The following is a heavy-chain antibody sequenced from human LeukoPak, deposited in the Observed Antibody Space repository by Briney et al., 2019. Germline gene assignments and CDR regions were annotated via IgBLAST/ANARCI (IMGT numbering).Heavy chain of an antibody. CDR1: GYSFSSKD. Sequence: GASVKVSCKASGYSFSSKDISWVRQAPGQGLEWMGRISTHNGNRDYAQKVQGRVTMTADTSTSTAYMELESLRSDDTDLYYCARSVYSGSRGSYFDHWGQGTLVTVSS. CDR3: ARSVYSGSRGSYFDH. J-gene: IGHJ4*02. V-gene: IGHV1-18*01. CDR2: ISTHNGNR. D-gene: IGHD1-26*01.